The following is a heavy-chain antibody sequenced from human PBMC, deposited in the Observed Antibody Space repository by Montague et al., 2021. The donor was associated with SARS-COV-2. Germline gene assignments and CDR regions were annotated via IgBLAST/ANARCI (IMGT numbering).Heavy chain of an antibody. J-gene: IGHJ4*02. D-gene: IGHD3-16*01. V-gene: IGHV4-59*01. CDR3: ARVCYDYVWEAACYRGNYFDS. Sequence: SETLSLTCSVSGDSMSTNYWSWIRQPPGKGLEWIGHIYNSGSTNYNPSLKSRATISIDVSKNQFSLRLSSVTATDTAVYYCARVCYDYVWEAACYRGNYFDSWGQGTLVTVSS. CDR1: GDSMSTNY. CDR2: IYNSGST.